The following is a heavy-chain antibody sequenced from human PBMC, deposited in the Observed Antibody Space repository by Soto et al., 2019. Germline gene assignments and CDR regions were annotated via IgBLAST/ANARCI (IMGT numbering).Heavy chain of an antibody. V-gene: IGHV3-30-3*01. J-gene: IGHJ4*02. CDR3: ARELRVEPRRVPAVSY. Sequence: QLVESGGGVVQPGRSLRLSCAASGFSFTNFAMHWVRQAPGKGLEWVAVISYDGSNKYYADSVKGRFIISRDNSKNTLYLLMNSLRPEDTAVYYCARELRVEPRRVPAVSYWGQGTLVTVSS. CDR1: GFSFTNFA. CDR2: ISYDGSNK. D-gene: IGHD6-6*01.